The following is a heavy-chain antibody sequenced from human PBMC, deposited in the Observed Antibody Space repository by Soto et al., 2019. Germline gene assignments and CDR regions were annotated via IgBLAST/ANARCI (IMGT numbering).Heavy chain of an antibody. D-gene: IGHD6-19*01. V-gene: IGHV1-69*01. CDR3: ARDLHSSGWASVYYGMDV. Sequence: QVQLVQSGAEVKKPGSSVKVSCKASGGTFSSYAISWVRQAPGQGLEWMGGIIPIFGTANYAQKFQGRVTITADESTSTAYMELSSLRSEDTAVYYCARDLHSSGWASVYYGMDVWGQGTTVTVSS. J-gene: IGHJ6*02. CDR1: GGTFSSYA. CDR2: IIPIFGTA.